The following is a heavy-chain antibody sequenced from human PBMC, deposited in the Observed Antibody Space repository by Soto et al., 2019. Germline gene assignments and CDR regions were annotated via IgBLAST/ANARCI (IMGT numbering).Heavy chain of an antibody. V-gene: IGHV4-31*03. CDR2: IYYSGST. CDR1: GGSISSGGYY. D-gene: IGHD4-17*01. J-gene: IGHJ3*02. CDR3: ASTPDYGDYADAFDI. Sequence: QVQLQESGPGLVKPSQTLSLTCTVSGGSISSGGYYWSWIRQHPGKGLEWIGYIYYSGSTYYNPSRSSRVTISVDTSKNQFSLKLSSVTAADTAVYYCASTPDYGDYADAFDIWGQGTMVTVSS.